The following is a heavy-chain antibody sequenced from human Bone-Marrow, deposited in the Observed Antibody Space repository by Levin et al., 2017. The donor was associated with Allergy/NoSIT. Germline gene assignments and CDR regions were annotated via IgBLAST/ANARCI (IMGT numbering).Heavy chain of an antibody. CDR2: YDPEDGEI. D-gene: IGHD1-1*01. Sequence: GASVKVSCKVTGYTLSKLSIHWVRLAPGKGLEWMGGYDPEDGEISYAQEFQGRVTMTEDSSTDTAYMALSSLGSEDTAVYCCGTWNASSYSYYYMDVWGKGTTVTVSS. V-gene: IGHV1-24*01. CDR3: GTWNASSYSYYYMDV. CDR1: GYTLSKLS. J-gene: IGHJ6*03.